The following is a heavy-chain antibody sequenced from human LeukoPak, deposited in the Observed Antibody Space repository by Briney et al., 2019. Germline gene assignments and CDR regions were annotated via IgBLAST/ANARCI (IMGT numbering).Heavy chain of an antibody. Sequence: GRSLRLSCAASGLTFSSYAMHWVRQAPGKGLEWVAVISYDGSNKYYADSVKGRFTISRDNSKNTLYLQMNSLRVEDTAVYYCARDGYNSFDYWGQGTLVTVSS. V-gene: IGHV3-30-3*01. J-gene: IGHJ4*02. CDR1: GLTFSSYA. CDR2: ISYDGSNK. D-gene: IGHD5-24*01. CDR3: ARDGYNSFDY.